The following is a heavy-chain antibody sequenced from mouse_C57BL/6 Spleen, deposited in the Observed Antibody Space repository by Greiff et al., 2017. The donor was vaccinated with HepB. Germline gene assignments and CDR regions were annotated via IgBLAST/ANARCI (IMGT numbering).Heavy chain of an antibody. V-gene: IGHV1-64*01. CDR2: IHPNSGST. D-gene: IGHD2-4*01. CDR1: GYTFTSYW. CDR3: AREDDYDVYAMDY. J-gene: IGHJ4*01. Sequence: QVQLQQPGAELVKPGASVKLSCKASGYTFTSYWMHWVKQRPGQGLEWIGMIHPNSGSTNYNEKFKSKATLTVDKSSSTAYMQLSSLTSEDSAVYYCAREDDYDVYAMDYWGQGTSVTVSS.